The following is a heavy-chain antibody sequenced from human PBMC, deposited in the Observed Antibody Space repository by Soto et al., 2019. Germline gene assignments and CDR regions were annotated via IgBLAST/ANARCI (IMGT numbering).Heavy chain of an antibody. Sequence: QVQLVESGGGVVQPGRSLRLSCAASGFTFSSYGMHWVRQAPGKGLEWVAVIWYDGSNKYYADSVKGRFTISRDNSKNTLYLQMNSLRAEDTAVYYRARDPSYDFWSGLGYYGMDVWGQGTTVTVSS. CDR1: GFTFSSYG. V-gene: IGHV3-33*01. J-gene: IGHJ6*02. CDR3: ARDPSYDFWSGLGYYGMDV. CDR2: IWYDGSNK. D-gene: IGHD3-3*01.